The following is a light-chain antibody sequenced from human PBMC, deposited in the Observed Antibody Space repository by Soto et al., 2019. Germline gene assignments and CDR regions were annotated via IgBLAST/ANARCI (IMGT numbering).Light chain of an antibody. Sequence: NFMMTQPHSVSESPGKTVLISCTRSSGGMASNSVQWYQQRPGSAPSTVIYEDNQRPSGVPDRFSGSTDGSSNSEALTISGLQSEDEADYYCQSYDSDTLVFVGGTKLTVL. CDR1: SGGMASNS. J-gene: IGLJ2*01. CDR2: EDN. V-gene: IGLV6-57*04. CDR3: QSYDSDTLV.